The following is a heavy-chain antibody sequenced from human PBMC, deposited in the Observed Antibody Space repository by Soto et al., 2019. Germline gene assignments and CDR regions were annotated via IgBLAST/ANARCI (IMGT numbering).Heavy chain of an antibody. Sequence: GGSLRLSCAASGFTFSSYAMHWVRQAPGKGLEYVSAISSNGGSTYYANSVKGRFTISRDNSKNTLYLQMGSLRAEDMAVYYCARGRAYYDFWSGGDGYYYMDVWGKGTTVTVSS. CDR2: ISSNGGST. CDR3: ARGRAYYDFWSGGDGYYYMDV. D-gene: IGHD3-3*01. V-gene: IGHV3-64*01. J-gene: IGHJ6*03. CDR1: GFTFSSYA.